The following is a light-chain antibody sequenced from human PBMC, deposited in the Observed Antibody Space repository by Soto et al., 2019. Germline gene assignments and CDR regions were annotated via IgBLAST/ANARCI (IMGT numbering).Light chain of an antibody. Sequence: SSWLAWYQQKPGKAPKVLIYAASSLESGVPSRFSGSGSGTQFTLTISSLQPDDFATYYCQQYNGYSATFGQGTKV. CDR3: QQYNGYSAT. V-gene: IGKV1-5*01. J-gene: IGKJ1*01. CDR1: SSW. CDR2: AAS.